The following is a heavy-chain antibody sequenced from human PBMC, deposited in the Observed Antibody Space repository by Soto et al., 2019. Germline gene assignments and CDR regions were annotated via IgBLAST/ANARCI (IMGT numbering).Heavy chain of an antibody. Sequence: GGSLRLSCTASGFTFGDYAMSWFRQAPGKGLEWVGFIRSKAYGGTTEYAASVKGRFTISRDDSKSIAYLQMNSLKTEDTAVYYFTKYSIGRGVDPWGQGTLVTVSS. J-gene: IGHJ5*02. CDR3: TKYSIGRGVDP. CDR2: IRSKAYGGTT. CDR1: GFTFGDYA. D-gene: IGHD6-19*01. V-gene: IGHV3-49*03.